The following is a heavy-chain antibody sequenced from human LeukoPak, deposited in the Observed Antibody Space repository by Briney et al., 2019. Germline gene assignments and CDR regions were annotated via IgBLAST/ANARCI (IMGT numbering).Heavy chain of an antibody. CDR3: AIDGHYFYI. V-gene: IGHV1-2*02. CDR2: INPNSGGT. J-gene: IGHJ3*02. Sequence: ASVKVSCKASGYTFTGYYMHWVPQAPAQGLEWMGWINPNSGGTNYAQKFQGRVTMTRDTSISTAYMELSRLRSDDTSAYCCAIDGHYFYIWGQGTLVTVSS. CDR1: GYTFTGYY.